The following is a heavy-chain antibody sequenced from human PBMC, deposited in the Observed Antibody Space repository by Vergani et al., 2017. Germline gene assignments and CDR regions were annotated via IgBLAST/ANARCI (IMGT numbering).Heavy chain of an antibody. J-gene: IGHJ6*04. CDR2: IKSTFDRGTT. CDR3: TTHRRYCGDGSCXWLRDHHYYGMDV. CDR1: GFSFRNAW. Sequence: EVQLVESGGGIVKPGGSLRLSCVASGFSFRNAWMNWVRRTPGKGLEWVGRIKSTFDRGTTDYAAAVKGRFTISRDDSKNTLFLQMNGLKTEDIGVYYCTTHRRYCGDGSCXWLRDHHYYGMDVWGKGTTVTVSS. V-gene: IGHV3-15*07. D-gene: IGHD2-21*01.